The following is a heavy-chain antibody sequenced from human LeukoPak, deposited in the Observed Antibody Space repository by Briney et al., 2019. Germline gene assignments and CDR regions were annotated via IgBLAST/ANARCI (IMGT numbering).Heavy chain of an antibody. J-gene: IGHJ4*02. V-gene: IGHV1-8*01. CDR2: MNPYSGNT. D-gene: IGHD6-6*01. Sequence: EWLGWMNPYSGNTGYAQKFQGRVTMTRNTSISTAYMELSSLRSEDTAVYYCARSGIAASYDYWGQGTLVTVSS. CDR3: ARSGIAASYDY.